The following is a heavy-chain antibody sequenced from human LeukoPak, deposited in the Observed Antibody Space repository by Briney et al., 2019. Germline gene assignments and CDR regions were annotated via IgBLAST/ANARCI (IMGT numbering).Heavy chain of an antibody. J-gene: IGHJ4*02. CDR2: ISGSGGST. D-gene: IGHD4-17*01. CDR3: AKGGASVTRYVDY. CDR1: GFTFSSYG. V-gene: IGHV3-23*01. Sequence: GGTLRLSCAASGFTFSSYGMSWVRQAPGKGLEWVSAISGSGGSTYYADSVKGRFTISRDNSQNTLYLQMNSLRPEDTAVYYCAKGGASVTRYVDYWGQGTLVTVSS.